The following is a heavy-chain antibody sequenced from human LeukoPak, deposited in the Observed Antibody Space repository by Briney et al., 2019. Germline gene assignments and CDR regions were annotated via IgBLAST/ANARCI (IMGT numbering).Heavy chain of an antibody. CDR1: GYTFTGYY. V-gene: IGHV1-2*02. J-gene: IGHJ4*02. CDR3: ARGPVGLLLVY. Sequence: ASVKVSCKASGYTFTGYYMHWVRQAPGQGLEWMGWINPNSGGTNYAQEFQGRVTMTRDTSISTAYMELSRLRSDDTAVYYCARGPVGLLLVYWGQGTLVTVSS. CDR2: INPNSGGT. D-gene: IGHD2-15*01.